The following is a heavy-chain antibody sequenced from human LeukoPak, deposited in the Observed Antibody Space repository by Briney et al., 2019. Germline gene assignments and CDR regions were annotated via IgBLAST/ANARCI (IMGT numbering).Heavy chain of an antibody. Sequence: GGSLRLSCAASGFTFSNCAMSWVRQAPEKGLEWVSGISGSGSSTYYADSVKGRFTISRDNSKNMLYLQMNSLRAEDTAMYYCAKDRSWALDYWGQGTLVTVSS. CDR1: GFTFSNCA. D-gene: IGHD1-26*01. V-gene: IGHV3-23*01. CDR2: ISGSGSST. CDR3: AKDRSWALDY. J-gene: IGHJ4*02.